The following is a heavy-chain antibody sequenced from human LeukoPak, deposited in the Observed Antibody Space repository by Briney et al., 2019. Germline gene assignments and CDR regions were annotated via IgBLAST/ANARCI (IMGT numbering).Heavy chain of an antibody. Sequence: SETLSLTCTVSGASIRSSSHYWAWIRQPPGKGLEWIGSIYYSGSTFYNPSLKSRVTISVDTSKNQFSLKLSSVTAADTAVYYCARLRYSNIGYSSPIDYWGQGTLVTVSS. V-gene: IGHV4-39*07. D-gene: IGHD5-18*01. J-gene: IGHJ4*02. CDR1: GASIRSSSHY. CDR3: ARLRYSNIGYSSPIDY. CDR2: IYYSGST.